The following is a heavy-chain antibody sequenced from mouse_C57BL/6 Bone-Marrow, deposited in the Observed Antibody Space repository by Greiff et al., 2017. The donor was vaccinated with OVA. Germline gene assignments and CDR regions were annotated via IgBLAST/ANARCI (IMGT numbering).Heavy chain of an antibody. Sequence: QVQLQQPGAELVRPGSSVKLSCKASGYTFTSYWMDWVKQRPGQGLEWIGNIYPSDSETHYNQKFKGKSTLTVDKSSSTAYMQLSSLTSEDSAVYYCAREGYYYGSSYPNYFDYWGQGTTLTVSS. CDR1: GYTFTSYW. D-gene: IGHD1-1*01. CDR2: IYPSDSET. CDR3: AREGYYYGSSYPNYFDY. J-gene: IGHJ2*01. V-gene: IGHV1-61*01.